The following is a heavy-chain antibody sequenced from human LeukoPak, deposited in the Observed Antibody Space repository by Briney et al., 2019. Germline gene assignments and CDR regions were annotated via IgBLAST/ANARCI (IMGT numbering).Heavy chain of an antibody. CDR1: RFTFSSYG. V-gene: IGHV3-30*02. J-gene: IGHJ6*03. Sequence: GGSLRLSCAASRFTFSSYGMHWVRQAPGKGLEWVAYIQYDGSNEQYADSVKGRFSISRDSSKNILYLQMNSLRAEDTAVYYCARGYIYYMDAWGKGTTVTVSS. D-gene: IGHD1-1*01. CDR3: ARGYIYYMDA. CDR2: IQYDGSNE.